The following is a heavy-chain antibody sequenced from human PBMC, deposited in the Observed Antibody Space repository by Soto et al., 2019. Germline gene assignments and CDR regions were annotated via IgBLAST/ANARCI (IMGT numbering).Heavy chain of an antibody. CDR1: GGSISISSYY. D-gene: IGHD1-1*01. Sequence: RSETLSLTCTVSGGSISISSYYLGWVRQPPGKGLEWIGAISYGGPTYHNPSLRSRVTISVDTSKSQFSLDLTSVTAEDTAVYYCARHRRETGTYAKPLYYYWGQGTLVTVSS. J-gene: IGHJ4*02. CDR2: ISYGGPT. V-gene: IGHV4-39*01. CDR3: ARHRRETGTYAKPLYYY.